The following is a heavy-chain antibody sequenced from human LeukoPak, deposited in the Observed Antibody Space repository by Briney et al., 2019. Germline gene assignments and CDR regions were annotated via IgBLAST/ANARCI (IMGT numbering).Heavy chain of an antibody. V-gene: IGHV3-23*01. Sequence: GSLRLSCAASRFTFSEYWMSWVRQAPGKGLEWVSAISGSGGSTYYADSVKGRFTISRDNSKNTLYLQMNSLRAEDTAVYYCAKVYDSSAYYQLPRGAFDIWGQGTMVTVSS. CDR3: AKVYDSSAYYQLPRGAFDI. D-gene: IGHD3-22*01. CDR2: ISGSGGST. CDR1: RFTFSEYW. J-gene: IGHJ3*02.